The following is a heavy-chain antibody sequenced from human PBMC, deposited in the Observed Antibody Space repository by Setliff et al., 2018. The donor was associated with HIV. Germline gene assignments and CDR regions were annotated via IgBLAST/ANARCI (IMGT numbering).Heavy chain of an antibody. CDR2: THISGIT. CDR1: GASISTYY. J-gene: IGHJ4*02. CDR3: ARVRGGTSRGFLDF. Sequence: SETLSLTCTVSGASISTYYWSWIRQPPGKGLEWIGYTHISGITNYNPSLKSRLTISVDTSKTQFSLKLNSVTAADTAVCYCARVRGGTSRGFLDFWGQGTLVTVSS. D-gene: IGHD3-10*01. V-gene: IGHV4-4*08.